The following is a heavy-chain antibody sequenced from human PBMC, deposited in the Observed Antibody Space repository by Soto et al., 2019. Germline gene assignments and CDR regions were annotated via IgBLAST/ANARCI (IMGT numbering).Heavy chain of an antibody. D-gene: IGHD1-26*01. V-gene: IGHV4-61*01. CDR3: ARSSGWAVSHYYYYGMDV. Sequence: QVQLQESGPGLVKPSETLSLTCTVSGGSVSSGSYYWSWIRQPPGKGLEWIGYIYYSGSTDYNPSLKSRVTISVDTSKNQFSLKLSSVTAADTAVYYCARSSGWAVSHYYYYGMDVWGQGTTVTVSS. CDR2: IYYSGST. J-gene: IGHJ6*02. CDR1: GGSVSSGSYY.